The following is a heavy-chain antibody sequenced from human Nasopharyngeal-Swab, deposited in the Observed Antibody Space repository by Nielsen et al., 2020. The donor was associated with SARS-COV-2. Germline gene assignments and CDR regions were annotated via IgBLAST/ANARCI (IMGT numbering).Heavy chain of an antibody. CDR2: IVGSGDISGSGGNT. CDR1: GYSFRTYG. J-gene: IGHJ4*02. V-gene: IGHV3-23*01. D-gene: IGHD2/OR15-2a*01. Sequence: GESLKISCVASGYSFRTYGMSWVRQAPGKGLEWVAAIVGSGDISGSGGNTYYADSVKGRFTISRDNSKNTLSLQMNSLRAKDTAVYYCAKDLRGPYFFWGQGTLVTVSS. CDR3: AKDLRGPYFF.